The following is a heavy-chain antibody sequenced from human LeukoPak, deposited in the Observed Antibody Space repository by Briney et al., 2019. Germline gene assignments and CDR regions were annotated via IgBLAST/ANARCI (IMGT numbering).Heavy chain of an antibody. Sequence: ASETLSLTCTVSGGSISSSSYYWGWIRQPPGKGLEWIGSIYYSGSTYYNPSLKSRVTISVDTSKNQFSLKLSSVTAADTAVYYCALTQHFDYWGQGTLVTVSS. V-gene: IGHV4-39*01. J-gene: IGHJ4*02. D-gene: IGHD2-21*02. CDR3: ALTQHFDY. CDR1: GGSISSSSYY. CDR2: IYYSGST.